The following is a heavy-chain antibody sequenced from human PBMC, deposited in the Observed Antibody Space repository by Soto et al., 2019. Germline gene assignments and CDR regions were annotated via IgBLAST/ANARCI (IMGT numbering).Heavy chain of an antibody. D-gene: IGHD6-13*01. V-gene: IGHV4-59*08. Sequence: QVQLQESGPGLVKPSETLSLTCTVSGGSISSYYWSWIRQPPGKGLEWIGYIYYSGSTNYNPSLKSRVTIAVDTSKTQFALKLSSVTAADTAVYYCARHSSTWYAEFDYWGQGTLVTVSS. CDR1: GGSISSYY. J-gene: IGHJ4*02. CDR3: ARHSSTWYAEFDY. CDR2: IYYSGST.